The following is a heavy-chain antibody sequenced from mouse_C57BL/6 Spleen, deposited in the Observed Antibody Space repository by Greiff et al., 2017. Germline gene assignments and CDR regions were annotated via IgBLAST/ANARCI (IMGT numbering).Heavy chain of an antibody. Sequence: QVHVKQPGAELVMPGASVKLSCKASGYTFTSYWMHWVKQRPGQGLEWIGEIDPSDSYTNYNQKFKGKSTLTVDKSSSTAYMQLSSLTSEDSAVYYCARWNSSGYFDYWGQGTTLTVSS. CDR2: IDPSDSYT. D-gene: IGHD3-2*02. CDR3: ARWNSSGYFDY. CDR1: GYTFTSYW. J-gene: IGHJ2*01. V-gene: IGHV1-69*01.